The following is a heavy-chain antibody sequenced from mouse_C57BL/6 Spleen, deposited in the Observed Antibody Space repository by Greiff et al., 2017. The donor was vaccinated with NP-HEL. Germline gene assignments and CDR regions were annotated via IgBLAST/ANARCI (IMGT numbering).Heavy chain of an antibody. CDR2: INYDGSST. Sequence: EVQVVESEGGLVQPGSSMKLSCTASGFTFSDYYMAWVRQVPEKGLEWVANINYDGSSTYYLDSLKSRFIISRDNAKNILYLQMSSLKSEDTATYYCARGDLLRPFDYWGQGTTLTVSS. V-gene: IGHV5-16*01. J-gene: IGHJ2*01. D-gene: IGHD1-2*01. CDR1: GFTFSDYY. CDR3: ARGDLLRPFDY.